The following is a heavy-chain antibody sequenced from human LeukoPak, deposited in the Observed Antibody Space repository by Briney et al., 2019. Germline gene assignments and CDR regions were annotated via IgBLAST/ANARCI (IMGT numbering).Heavy chain of an antibody. V-gene: IGHV3-21*06. CDR1: GFTFSSYS. CDR3: ARADCSGSTCYLRRSWFDP. CDR2: ISSSSSYI. J-gene: IGHJ5*02. Sequence: GGSLRLSCAASGFTFSSYSMNWVRQAPGKGLEWVPCISSSSSYIYYADSVKGRFTISRDNAKNSLYLQMNSLRVEDTAVYYCARADCSGSTCYLRRSWFDPWGQGTLVTVSS. D-gene: IGHD2-2*01.